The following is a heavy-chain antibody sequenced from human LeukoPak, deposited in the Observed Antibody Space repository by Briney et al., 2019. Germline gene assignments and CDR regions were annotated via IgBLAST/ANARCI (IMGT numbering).Heavy chain of an antibody. Sequence: GGSLRLSCAASGFTFNNYAMHWVCQAPGKGLEWVQAITYDGSKEYYADSVKGRFTISRDNSKNTLYLQMNSLRAEDTAVYYCARDVSGSYTVDYWGQGTLVTVSS. D-gene: IGHD1-26*01. J-gene: IGHJ4*02. CDR3: ARDVSGSYTVDY. V-gene: IGHV3-30-3*01. CDR2: ITYDGSKE. CDR1: GFTFNNYA.